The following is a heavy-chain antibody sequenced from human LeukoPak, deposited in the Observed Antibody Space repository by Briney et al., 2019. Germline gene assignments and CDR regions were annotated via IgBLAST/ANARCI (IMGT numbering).Heavy chain of an antibody. D-gene: IGHD3-10*01. Sequence: GGSLRLSCAASGFTFSSYGMHWVRQAPGKGLEWVVFIRYDGSNKYYADSVKGRFTISRDNSKNTLYLQMNSLRAEDTAVYYCAKVASYGSGKFGYWGQGTLVTVSS. J-gene: IGHJ4*02. V-gene: IGHV3-30*02. CDR2: IRYDGSNK. CDR1: GFTFSSYG. CDR3: AKVASYGSGKFGY.